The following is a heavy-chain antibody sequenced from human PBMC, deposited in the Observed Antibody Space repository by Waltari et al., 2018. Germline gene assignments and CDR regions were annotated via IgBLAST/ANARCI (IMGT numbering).Heavy chain of an antibody. CDR2: INIDGGYF. CDR1: ALHFGHSW. Sequence: EVQLVESGGGLVQTGGPLSFSCPASALHFGHSWLPLARQAPGKGLEWVSRINIDGGYFSYTDSVKGRFTISRDNAKNTVFLQLNSVRAEDTAVYYCARKGGRGYPYGPFYYDYWGQGTLVTVSS. D-gene: IGHD5-18*01. V-gene: IGHV3-74*01. CDR3: ARKGGRGYPYGPFYYDY. J-gene: IGHJ4*02.